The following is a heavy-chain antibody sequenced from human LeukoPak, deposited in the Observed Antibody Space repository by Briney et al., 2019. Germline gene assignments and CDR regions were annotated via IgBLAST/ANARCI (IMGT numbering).Heavy chain of an antibody. CDR1: GGSISSYY. CDR2: IYTSGST. D-gene: IGHD3-10*01. J-gene: IGHJ5*02. CDR3: VRGPYGSGISNWFDP. Sequence: SETLSLTCTVSGGSISSYYWSWIRQPAGKGLEWIGRIYTSGSTNYNPSLQSRVTVSVDTSKNQFSLKLTSVTAADTAVYYCVRGPYGSGISNWFDPWGQGTLVTVSS. V-gene: IGHV4-4*07.